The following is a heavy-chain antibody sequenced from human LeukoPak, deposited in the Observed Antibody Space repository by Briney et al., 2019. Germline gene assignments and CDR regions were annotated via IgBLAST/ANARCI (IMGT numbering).Heavy chain of an antibody. J-gene: IGHJ4*02. CDR1: GGSTSSYY. V-gene: IGHV4-59*01. CDR2: IFHSGIT. Sequence: TSETLSLTCSVSGGSTSSYYWSWIRQAPGKGLEWIGYIFHSGITNYNPSLKSRVTISEDTSMNQFSLKLVSVTAADTAVYYCARTTSAYVFDYWGQGTLVTVSS. D-gene: IGHD3-10*02. CDR3: ARTTSAYVFDY.